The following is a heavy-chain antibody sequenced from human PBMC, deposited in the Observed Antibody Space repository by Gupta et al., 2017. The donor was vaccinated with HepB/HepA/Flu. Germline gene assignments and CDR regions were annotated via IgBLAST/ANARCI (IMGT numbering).Heavy chain of an antibody. CDR3: GRDYYDSSGYFTGAS. V-gene: IGHV3-7*01. CDR1: GFSFSSYW. Sequence: EVQLVESGGGLVQPGGSLRLSCAASGFSFSSYWMSWVRQAPGKGLEWVANIKQDGSEKYYVDSVKGRFTISRDNAKNSLYLQMNSLRAEDTAVYYCGRDYYDSSGYFTGASWGQGTQVTVSS. CDR2: IKQDGSEK. J-gene: IGHJ5*02. D-gene: IGHD3-22*01.